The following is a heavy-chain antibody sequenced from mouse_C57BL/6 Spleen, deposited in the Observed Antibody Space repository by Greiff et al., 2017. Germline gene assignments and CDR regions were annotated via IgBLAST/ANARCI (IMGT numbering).Heavy chain of an antibody. V-gene: IGHV1-81*01. J-gene: IGHJ4*01. Sequence: QVQLQQSGAELARPGASVKLSCKASGYTFTSYGISWVKQRTGQGLEWIGEIYPKSGNTYYTEKFQGKATLTADKSSSTAYMELRSLTSEDSAVYFCARRGTTVVEAMDYWGQGTSVTVSS. CDR3: ARRGTTVVEAMDY. CDR1: GYTFTSYG. CDR2: IYPKSGNT. D-gene: IGHD1-1*01.